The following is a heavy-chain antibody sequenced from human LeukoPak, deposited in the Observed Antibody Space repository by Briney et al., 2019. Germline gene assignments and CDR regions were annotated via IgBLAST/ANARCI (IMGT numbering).Heavy chain of an antibody. V-gene: IGHV4-61*02. Sequence: SQTLSLTCTVSGGSISSGSHYWNWIRQPAGMGLEWIGRIHGGNTNYNPSLKSRITILLDTSKNRFSLDLTSMTAADTAVYYCARATKGLLHLTSYNWFDPWGQGTLVTVSS. J-gene: IGHJ5*02. CDR3: ARATKGLLHLTSYNWFDP. CDR2: IHGGNT. D-gene: IGHD3/OR15-3a*01. CDR1: GGSISSGSHY.